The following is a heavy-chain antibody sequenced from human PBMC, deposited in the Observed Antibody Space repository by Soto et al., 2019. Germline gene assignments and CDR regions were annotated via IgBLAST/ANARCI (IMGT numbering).Heavy chain of an antibody. CDR1: GFTFRNYG. V-gene: IGHV3-33*01. CDR3: TRDVSSRHFDL. J-gene: IGHJ2*01. Sequence: QVQLVESGGGVVQPGRSLRLSCAASGFTFRNYGMRWVRQAPGKGLEWVAVIWYDGSNTYYADSVKGRFTISRDNSKNTLHLQMNGLRAEDTAVYYCTRDVSSRHFDLWGRGSLVTVSS. CDR2: IWYDGSNT.